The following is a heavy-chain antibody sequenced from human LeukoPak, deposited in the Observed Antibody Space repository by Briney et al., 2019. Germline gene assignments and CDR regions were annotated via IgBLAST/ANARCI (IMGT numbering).Heavy chain of an antibody. D-gene: IGHD4-17*01. Sequence: SETLSLTCTVSGASISSYYWTWIRQTPGKGLEWIGYIHYTGSTNYNPSLKSRVTISVDTSKGQFSLDLTSVTAADTAVYYCAGGPAVTTNDYWGQGTLATVFS. CDR1: GASISSYY. CDR3: AGGPAVTTNDY. V-gene: IGHV4-59*01. CDR2: IHYTGST. J-gene: IGHJ4*02.